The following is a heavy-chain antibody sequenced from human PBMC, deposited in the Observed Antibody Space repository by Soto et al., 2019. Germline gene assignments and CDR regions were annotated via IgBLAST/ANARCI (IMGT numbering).Heavy chain of an antibody. V-gene: IGHV4-34*01. Sequence: SETLSLTCAVYGGSFSGYYWSWIRQPPGKGLEWIGEINHSGSTNYNPSLKSRVTTSVDTSKNQFSLKLSSVTAADTAVYYCARVITIFGVVRYYMDVWGKGTTVTVSS. CDR2: INHSGST. CDR3: ARVITIFGVVRYYMDV. J-gene: IGHJ6*03. CDR1: GGSFSGYY. D-gene: IGHD3-3*01.